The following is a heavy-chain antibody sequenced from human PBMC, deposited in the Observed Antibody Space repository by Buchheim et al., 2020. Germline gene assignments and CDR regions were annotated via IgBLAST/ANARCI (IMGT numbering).Heavy chain of an antibody. CDR2: INHSGST. V-gene: IGHV4-34*01. D-gene: IGHD3-3*01. CDR3: ARRIGYYYYGMDV. J-gene: IGHJ6*02. CDR1: GGSFSGYY. Sequence: QVQLQQWGAGLLKPSETLSLTCAVYGGSFSGYYWSWIRQPLGKGLEWIGEINHSGSTNYNPSLKSRVTISVDTSKNQFSLKLSSVTAADTAVYYCARRIGYYYYGMDVWGQGTT.